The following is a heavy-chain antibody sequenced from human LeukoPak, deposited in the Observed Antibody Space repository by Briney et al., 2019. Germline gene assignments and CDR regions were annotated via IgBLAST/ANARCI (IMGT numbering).Heavy chain of an antibody. J-gene: IGHJ3*02. CDR3: VKERGPFNGFDI. Sequence: GGSLRLSCAASGFTFSSYSMNWVRQAPGKGLEWVAVIWSNGINTYYADSVKGRFTFSRDNAKSTLSLQMNSLRAEDTAVYYCVKERGPFNGFDIWGLGTMVTVSS. V-gene: IGHV3-33*06. D-gene: IGHD3-3*02. CDR2: IWSNGINT. CDR1: GFTFSSYS.